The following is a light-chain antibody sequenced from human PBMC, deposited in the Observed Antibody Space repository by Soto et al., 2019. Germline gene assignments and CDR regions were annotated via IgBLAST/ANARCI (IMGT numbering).Light chain of an antibody. CDR3: SSFAGANIWV. CDR1: SSDVGGYNY. J-gene: IGLJ3*02. Sequence: QSALTQPPSASGSPGQSVTISCTGSSSDVGGYNYVSWYQQHPGKAPKLMIYEVNKRPSGVPNRFSGSKSDNTASLTVSGLQAEDEADYYCSSFAGANIWVFGGGTKVTVL. V-gene: IGLV2-8*01. CDR2: EVN.